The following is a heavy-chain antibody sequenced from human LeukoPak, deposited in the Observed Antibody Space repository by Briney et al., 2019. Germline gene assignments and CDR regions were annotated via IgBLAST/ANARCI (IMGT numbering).Heavy chain of an antibody. D-gene: IGHD3-10*01. CDR1: GYTFTGYY. CDR2: INPNSGGT. CDR3: AREQGILWFGVDY. Sequence: ASVKVSCKASGYTFTGYYMHWVRQAPGQGLEWMGWINPNSGGTNYAQKFQGRVTMTRGTSISTAYMELSRLRSDDTAVYYCAREQGILWFGVDYWGQGTLVTVSS. V-gene: IGHV1-2*02. J-gene: IGHJ4*02.